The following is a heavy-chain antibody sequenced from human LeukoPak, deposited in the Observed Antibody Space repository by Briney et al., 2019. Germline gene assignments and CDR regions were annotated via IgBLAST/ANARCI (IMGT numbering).Heavy chain of an antibody. CDR3: AAAYSSGWYSPYY. D-gene: IGHD6-19*01. V-gene: IGHV1-2*02. J-gene: IGHJ4*02. Sequence: ASVKVSCKASGYTFTGYYMHWVRQAPGQGLEWMGWINPNSGGTNYAQKFQGRVTMTRDTSISTAYMELSRLRSDDTAAYYCAAAYSSGWYSPYYWGQGTLVTVSS. CDR1: GYTFTGYY. CDR2: INPNSGGT.